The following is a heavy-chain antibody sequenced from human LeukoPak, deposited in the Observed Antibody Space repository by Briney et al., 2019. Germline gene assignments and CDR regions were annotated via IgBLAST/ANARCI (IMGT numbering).Heavy chain of an antibody. V-gene: IGHV4-38-2*02. Sequence: SETLSLTCTVSHYSITSGYYWGWIRQSPGKGLEWIGSIYHSGSTYYNPSLKSRVTISVDTSKNQFSLKLSSVTAADTAVYYCARDPNLDSSGDWFDHWGQGTLVTVSS. CDR2: IYHSGST. J-gene: IGHJ5*02. CDR3: ARDPNLDSSGDWFDH. CDR1: HYSITSGYY. D-gene: IGHD6-19*01.